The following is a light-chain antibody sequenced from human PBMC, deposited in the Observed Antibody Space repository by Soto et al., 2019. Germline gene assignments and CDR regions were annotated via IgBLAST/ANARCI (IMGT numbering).Light chain of an antibody. CDR1: SSDVGGYNY. CDR2: EVS. Sequence: QSALTQPASVSGSPGQSITFSCTGTSSDVGGYNYVSWYQQHPGKAPKLMIYEVSNRPSGVSNRFSGSKSGSTASLTISGLQAEDEADYYCSSYTSSSTVLFGGGTKLTVL. J-gene: IGLJ2*01. V-gene: IGLV2-14*01. CDR3: SSYTSSSTVL.